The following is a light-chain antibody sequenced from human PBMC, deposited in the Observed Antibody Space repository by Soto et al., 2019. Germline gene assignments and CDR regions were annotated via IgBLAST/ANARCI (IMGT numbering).Light chain of an antibody. Sequence: QSVLTQSPSTSGTPGQRVTISCSGGDSNIGNNYVYWYRQVPGTAPKIHIYRNDQRPSGVPDRISGSKSGTSASLAIRGLRSEDEAEYYCSAWDDSLSRWVFGGGTKVTVL. J-gene: IGLJ3*02. CDR1: DSNIGNNY. CDR2: RND. V-gene: IGLV1-47*01. CDR3: SAWDDSLSRWV.